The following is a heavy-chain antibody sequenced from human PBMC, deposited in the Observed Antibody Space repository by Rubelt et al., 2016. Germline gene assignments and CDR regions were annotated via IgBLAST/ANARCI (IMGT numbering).Heavy chain of an antibody. D-gene: IGHD5-24*01. CDR2: INTVTGNP. V-gene: IGHV7-4-1*02. J-gene: IGHJ4*02. CDR3: ARDAATIQFDY. Sequence: GQGLEWMGYINTVTGNPTYAQDFTGRFVFSLDTSVSTACLQISRLKAEDTAVYYCARDAATIQFDYWGQGALVTVSS.